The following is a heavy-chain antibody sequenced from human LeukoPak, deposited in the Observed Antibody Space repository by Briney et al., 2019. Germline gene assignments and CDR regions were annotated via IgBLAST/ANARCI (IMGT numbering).Heavy chain of an antibody. V-gene: IGHV3-48*02. CDR1: GFAFSSYS. Sequence: GGSLRLSCAASGFAFSSYSMNWLRQAPGKGLEWVSFISRDSNIIHYADSVKGRFTISRDNAKNSLFLQVNSLRDEDTAVYYCARVGTTGVNNWFEPWGQGTLVTVSS. D-gene: IGHD7-27*01. CDR3: ARVGTTGVNNWFEP. J-gene: IGHJ5*02. CDR2: ISRDSNII.